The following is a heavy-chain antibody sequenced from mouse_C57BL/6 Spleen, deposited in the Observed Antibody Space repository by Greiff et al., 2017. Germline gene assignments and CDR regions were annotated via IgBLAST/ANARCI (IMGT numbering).Heavy chain of an antibody. CDR2: IYPGSGST. D-gene: IGHD1-2*01. J-gene: IGHJ4*01. CDR3: ARGGYYGAMDY. CDR1: GYTFTSYW. Sequence: QVQLQQPGAELVKPGASVKMSCKASGYTFTSYWITWVKPRPGQGLEWIGDIYPGSGSTNYNEKFKSKATLTVETSSSTAYMQLSSLTSEDSAVYYCARGGYYGAMDYWGQGTSVTVSS. V-gene: IGHV1-55*01.